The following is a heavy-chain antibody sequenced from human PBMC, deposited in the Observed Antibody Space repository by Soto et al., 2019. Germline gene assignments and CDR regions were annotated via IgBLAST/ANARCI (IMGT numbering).Heavy chain of an antibody. CDR3: ARDGRRKMSDHERERAAAGFDP. CDR2: INPSGGST. D-gene: IGHD6-13*01. J-gene: IGHJ5*02. CDR1: GYTFTSYY. Sequence: ASVKVSCKASGYTFTSYYMHWVRQAPGQGLEWMGIINPSGGSTSYAQKFQGRVTMTRDTSTSTVYMELSSLRSEDTAVYYCARDGRRKMSDHERERAAAGFDPWGQGTLVTVSS. V-gene: IGHV1-46*01.